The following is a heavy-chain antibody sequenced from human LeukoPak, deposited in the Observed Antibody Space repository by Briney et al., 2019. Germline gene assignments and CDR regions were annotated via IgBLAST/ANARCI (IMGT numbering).Heavy chain of an antibody. D-gene: IGHD2-2*01. Sequence: SETLSLTCSVSGDSISSYYWSWIRQPPGKGLEWIGYIYYSGSTNYNPSLKSRVTISVDTSKNQFSLKLSSVTAADTAVYYCARAAAYYYYMDVWGKGTTVTVSS. V-gene: IGHV4-59*01. J-gene: IGHJ6*03. CDR3: ARAAAYYYYMDV. CDR1: GDSISSYY. CDR2: IYYSGST.